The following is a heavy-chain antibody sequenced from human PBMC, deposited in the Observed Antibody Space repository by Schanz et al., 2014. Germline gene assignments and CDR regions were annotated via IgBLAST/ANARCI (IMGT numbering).Heavy chain of an antibody. CDR3: ARAQGVIHLYYGVDV. Sequence: EVQLVESGGGLVKPGESLRLSCAASGFIFSAYTMNWVRQAPGKGLEWVSSISSGGRNISYADSLKGRFTISRDNSMNTVYLQMNSLRSDDAAVYYCARAQGVIHLYYGVDVWGQGTTVTVSS. CDR2: ISSGGRNI. CDR1: GFIFSAYT. J-gene: IGHJ6*02. D-gene: IGHD3-10*01. V-gene: IGHV3-21*04.